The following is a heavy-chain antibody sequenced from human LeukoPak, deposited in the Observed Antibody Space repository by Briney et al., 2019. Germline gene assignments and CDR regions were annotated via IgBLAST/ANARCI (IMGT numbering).Heavy chain of an antibody. Sequence: SETLSLTCTVSGGSISSYYWSWIRQPPGKGLEWIGYIYYSGSTNYNPPLKSRVTISVDTSKNQFSLKLSSVTAADTAVYYCAREGTTTGLLLPFFDYWGQGTLVTVSS. J-gene: IGHJ4*02. CDR1: GGSISSYY. CDR2: IYYSGST. D-gene: IGHD3-22*01. CDR3: AREGTTTGLLLPFFDY. V-gene: IGHV4-59*01.